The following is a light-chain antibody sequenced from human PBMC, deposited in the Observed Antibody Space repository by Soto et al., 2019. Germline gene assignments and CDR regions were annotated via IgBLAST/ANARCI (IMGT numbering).Light chain of an antibody. CDR1: QSVSSN. CDR3: QQYNNWPIT. V-gene: IGKV3-15*01. CDR2: GAS. Sequence: EIVLTQSPGTLSLSPGDRATLSCRASQSVSSNLAWYQHKPGQAPRLLISGASTRATGIPARFSGSGSGTEFTLTISSLQSEDFAVYYCQQYNNWPITFGQGTDWRL. J-gene: IGKJ5*01.